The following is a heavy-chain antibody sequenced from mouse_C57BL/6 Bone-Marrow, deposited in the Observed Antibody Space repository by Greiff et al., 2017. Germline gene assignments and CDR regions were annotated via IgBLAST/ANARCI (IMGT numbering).Heavy chain of an antibody. CDR3: ARWDISGYYYAMDY. Sequence: QVQLQQSGPELVKPGASVKISCKASGYAFSSSWMNWVKQRPGKGLEWIGRIYPGAGDTNYNGKFKGKATLPADNSSSTAYMQLSSLTSEDSAVYFCARWDISGYYYAMDYWCQGTSVTVSS. V-gene: IGHV1-82*01. J-gene: IGHJ4*01. CDR2: IYPGAGDT. D-gene: IGHD3-2*02. CDR1: GYAFSSSW.